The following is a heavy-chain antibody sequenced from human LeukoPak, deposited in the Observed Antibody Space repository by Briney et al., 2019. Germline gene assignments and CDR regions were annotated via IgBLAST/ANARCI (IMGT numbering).Heavy chain of an antibody. J-gene: IGHJ6*03. D-gene: IGHD6-13*01. CDR2: INWNGGST. CDR1: GFTFDDYG. Sequence: PGGSLRLSCAASGFTFDDYGMSWVRQAPGKGLEWVSGINWNGGSTGYADSVKGRFTISRDNAKNSLYLQMNSLRAEDTALYYCARDGVAVAGTYYYYYMDVWGKGTTVTVSS. V-gene: IGHV3-20*04. CDR3: ARDGVAVAGTYYYYYMDV.